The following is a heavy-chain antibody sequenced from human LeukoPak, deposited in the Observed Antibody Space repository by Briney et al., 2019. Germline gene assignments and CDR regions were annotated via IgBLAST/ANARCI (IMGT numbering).Heavy chain of an antibody. D-gene: IGHD2-2*02. V-gene: IGHV1-18*01. CDR1: GYSFTSYG. J-gene: IGHJ5*02. CDR3: ARLYCSTTTCYNFWFDH. Sequence: ASVKVSCKASGYSFTSYGISWVRQAPGQGPEWMGWISPYSGNTNLAQKFQGRVTMTTHTSTSTAYMELRSLRSDDTAVYYCARLYCSTTTCYNFWFDHWGQGTLVTVSS. CDR2: ISPYSGNT.